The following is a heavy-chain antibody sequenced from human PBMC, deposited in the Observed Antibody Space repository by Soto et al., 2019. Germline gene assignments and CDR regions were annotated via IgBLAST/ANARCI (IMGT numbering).Heavy chain of an antibody. J-gene: IGHJ6*03. Sequence: EVQLVESGGGLVQPGGSLRLSCAASGFTVSSNYMSWVRQAPGKGLEWVSVIYSGGSTYYADSVKGRFTISRDNSKNTLYLQMNSLRAEDTAVYYCARTTRQKGSLCYYYYMDVWGKGTTVTVSS. V-gene: IGHV3-66*01. CDR3: ARTTRQKGSLCYYYYMDV. CDR1: GFTVSSNY. CDR2: IYSGGST.